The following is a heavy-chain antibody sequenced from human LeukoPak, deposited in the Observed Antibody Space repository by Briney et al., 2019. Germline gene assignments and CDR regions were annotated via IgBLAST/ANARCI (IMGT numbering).Heavy chain of an antibody. CDR1: GFTFSSYA. J-gene: IGHJ4*02. CDR3: VKDLPTAGVY. Sequence: PGGSLRLSCAASGFTFSSYAMHWVRQAPGKGLEWVAVISYDGSNKYYADSVKGRFTISRDNSKNTLYLQMSSLRAEDTAVYYCVKDLPTAGVYWGQGTLVTVSS. V-gene: IGHV3-30*14. D-gene: IGHD4-11*01. CDR2: ISYDGSNK.